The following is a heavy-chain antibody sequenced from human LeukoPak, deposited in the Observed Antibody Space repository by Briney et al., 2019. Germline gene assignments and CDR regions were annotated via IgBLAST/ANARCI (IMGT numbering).Heavy chain of an antibody. CDR3: ITRAN. CDR1: VFPFSNAW. CDR2: IKSKTDGGTT. Sequence: PGGSLRLSCTASVFPFSNAWMNWVRQAPSKGLEWVARIKSKTDGGTTDYAAPVKGRFTISRDDSENTVYLQMSSLQIEDTAVYYCITRANWGQGTLVTVSS. J-gene: IGHJ4*02. V-gene: IGHV3-15*01.